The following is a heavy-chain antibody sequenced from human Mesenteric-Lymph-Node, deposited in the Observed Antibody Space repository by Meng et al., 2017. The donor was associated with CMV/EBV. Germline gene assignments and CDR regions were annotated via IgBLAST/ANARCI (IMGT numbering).Heavy chain of an antibody. Sequence: FTTSDIHWVRQATGQGLEWMGRVNPNSGNTAYAKKLQGRVTMTRNTSVSTAYMELGSLRSEDTAIYYCARGLLNGYCTTTSCHLLGYWGQGTLVTVSS. J-gene: IGHJ4*02. V-gene: IGHV1-8*02. CDR1: FTTSD. CDR2: VNPNSGNT. D-gene: IGHD2-2*03. CDR3: ARGLLNGYCTTTSCHLLGY.